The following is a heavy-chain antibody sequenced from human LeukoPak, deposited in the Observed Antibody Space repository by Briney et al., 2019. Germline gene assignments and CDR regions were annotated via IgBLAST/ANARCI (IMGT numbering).Heavy chain of an antibody. V-gene: IGHV3-30-3*01. J-gene: IGHJ6*02. CDR3: ARDNGYSYGYSYYSSGMDV. CDR2: ISYDGSNK. CDR1: GFTFSSYA. D-gene: IGHD5-18*01. Sequence: GGSLRLSCAASGFTFSSYAMHWVRQAPGKGLEWVAVISYDGSNKYYADSVKGRFTISRDNSKNTLYLQMNSQRAEDTAVYYCARDNGYSYGYSYYSSGMDVWGQGTTVT.